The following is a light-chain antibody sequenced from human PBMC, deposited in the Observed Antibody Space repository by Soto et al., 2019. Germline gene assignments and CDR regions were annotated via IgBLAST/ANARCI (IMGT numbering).Light chain of an antibody. CDR2: RNN. V-gene: IGLV1-47*01. CDR1: SSNIGSNY. Sequence: QSVLTQPPSASGTPGQRVTISCSGSSSNIGSNYVYWYQQLPGTAPKLLIYRNNQRPSGVPDRFSGSKSGTSASLAISGLLSEDEADYYCAAWYDSLSVLYVFGPGTKLTVL. CDR3: AAWYDSLSVLYV. J-gene: IGLJ1*01.